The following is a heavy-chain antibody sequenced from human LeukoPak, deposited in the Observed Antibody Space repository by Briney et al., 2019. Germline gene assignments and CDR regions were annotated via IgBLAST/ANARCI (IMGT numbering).Heavy chain of an antibody. J-gene: IGHJ3*02. CDR2: ISAYNGNT. Sequence: ASVKVSCKASGYTFTSYGISWVRQAPGQGLEWMGWISAYNGNTNYAQKPQGRATMTTDTSTSTAYMELRSLRSDDTAVYYCAGVFRDDAFDIWGQGTMVTVSS. V-gene: IGHV1-18*01. CDR3: AGVFRDDAFDI. CDR1: GYTFTSYG. D-gene: IGHD3-10*01.